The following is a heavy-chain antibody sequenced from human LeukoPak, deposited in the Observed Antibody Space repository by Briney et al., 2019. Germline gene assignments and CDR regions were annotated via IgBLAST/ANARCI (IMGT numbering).Heavy chain of an antibody. Sequence: SETLSLTCTVSGGSISSYYWSWIRQPPGKGLEWIGYIYYSGSTNYTPSLKSRVTISVDTSKNQFSLKLSSVTAADTAVYYCARGGPTVTSYSSWDSWGQGTLVTVSS. CDR3: ARGGPTVTSYSSWDS. J-gene: IGHJ4*02. D-gene: IGHD4-11*01. V-gene: IGHV4-59*08. CDR1: GGSISSYY. CDR2: IYYSGST.